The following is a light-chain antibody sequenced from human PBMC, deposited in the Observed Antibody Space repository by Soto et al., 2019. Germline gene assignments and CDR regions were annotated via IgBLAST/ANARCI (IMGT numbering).Light chain of an antibody. V-gene: IGLV2-14*03. CDR1: SSDVGGYNY. Sequence: QSALTQPASVSGSPGQSINISCTGTSSDVGGYNYVSWYQQHPGKAPKLMIYDVSSRPSGVSNRFSGSKSGNTASLTISGLLSEDEADYYCTSYTTNKTPFFGGGTKLTVL. J-gene: IGLJ2*01. CDR3: TSYTTNKTPF. CDR2: DVS.